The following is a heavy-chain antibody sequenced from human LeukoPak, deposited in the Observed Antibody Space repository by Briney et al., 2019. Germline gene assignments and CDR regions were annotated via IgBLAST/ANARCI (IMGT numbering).Heavy chain of an antibody. CDR1: GGSISSGAYY. D-gene: IGHD3-22*01. J-gene: IGHJ4*02. V-gene: IGHV4-31*03. Sequence: SQTLSLTCTVSGGSISSGAYYWSRIRQHPGNGLEWIGYIYYSGSTYYNPSLKSRVTISVDTSRNQLSLKLSSVTAADTAVYYCARQDDSSGYYRFDYWGQGTLVTVSS. CDR2: IYYSGST. CDR3: ARQDDSSGYYRFDY.